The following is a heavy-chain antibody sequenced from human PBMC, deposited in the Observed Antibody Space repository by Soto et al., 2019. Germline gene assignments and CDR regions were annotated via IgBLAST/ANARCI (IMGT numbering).Heavy chain of an antibody. Sequence: ASVKVSCKASGYTFTGYYMHWVRQAPGQGLEWMGWINPNSGGTNYAQKFQGWVTMTRDTSISTAYMELSRLRSDDTAVYYCARGQYCTNGVCYGGWWFDPWGQGPLVTVSS. J-gene: IGHJ5*02. CDR1: GYTFTGYY. CDR2: INPNSGGT. V-gene: IGHV1-2*04. CDR3: ARGQYCTNGVCYGGWWFDP. D-gene: IGHD2-8*01.